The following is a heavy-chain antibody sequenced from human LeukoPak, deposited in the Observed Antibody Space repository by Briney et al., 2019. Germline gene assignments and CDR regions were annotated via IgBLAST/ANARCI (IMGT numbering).Heavy chain of an antibody. CDR1: GGTFSRYA. V-gene: IGHV1-69*13. Sequence: SVKVSCKASGGTFSRYAISWVRQAPGQWLELMGGIIPIFGTANYAQKFQGRVTITADESTSTAYMELSSLRSEDTAVYYCARNRATSPEFDIWGQGTMVTVSS. CDR2: IIPIFGTA. J-gene: IGHJ3*02. D-gene: IGHD1-1*01. CDR3: ARNRATSPEFDI.